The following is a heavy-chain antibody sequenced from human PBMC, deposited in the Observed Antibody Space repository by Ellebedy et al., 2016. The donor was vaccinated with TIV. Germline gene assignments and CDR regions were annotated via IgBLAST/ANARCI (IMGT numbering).Heavy chain of an antibody. J-gene: IGHJ3*02. CDR3: AAAAGAGDDAFDI. V-gene: IGHV3-48*01. CDR2: ISSSSRTI. D-gene: IGHD6-13*01. CDR1: GFTFIIYS. Sequence: GESLKISXAASGFTFIIYSLNWVRQAPGKGLEWVSYISSSSRTIYYADSVKGRFTISRDNAKNSLYLQMNSLRVEDTAVYYCAAAAGAGDDAFDIWGQGTMVTVSS.